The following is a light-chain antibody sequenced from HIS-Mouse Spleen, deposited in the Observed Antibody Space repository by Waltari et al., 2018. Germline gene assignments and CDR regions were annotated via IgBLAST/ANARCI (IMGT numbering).Light chain of an antibody. CDR3: YSTDSSGNHRV. CDR2: EAS. CDR1: ALPKKY. Sequence: SYELTQPPSVSVSPGQTARITCSGDALPKKYAYWYQQKSGQAPVLVIDEASKRTSGIPERFSGSSSGTMATLTSSGAQVEDEADYYCYSTDSSGNHRVFGGGTKLTVL. J-gene: IGLJ2*01. V-gene: IGLV3-10*01.